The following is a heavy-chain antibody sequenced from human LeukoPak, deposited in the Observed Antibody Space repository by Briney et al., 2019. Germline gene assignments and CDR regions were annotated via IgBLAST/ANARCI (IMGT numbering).Heavy chain of an antibody. D-gene: IGHD4-17*01. CDR2: ISSSGSTI. CDR3: TRDQRSTYFDL. J-gene: IGHJ2*01. CDR1: GFTFSDYY. Sequence: GGSLRLSCAASGFTFSDYYMSWIRQAPGKGLEWVSYISSSGSTIYYADSVKGRFTISRDNSKNTLYLQMNSLRAEDSAVYFCTRDQRSTYFDLWGRGTLVTVSS. V-gene: IGHV3-11*04.